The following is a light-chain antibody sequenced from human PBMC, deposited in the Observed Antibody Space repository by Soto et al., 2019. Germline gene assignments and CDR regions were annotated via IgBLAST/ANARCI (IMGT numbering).Light chain of an antibody. CDR2: EVV. J-gene: IGLJ1*01. CDR1: KNDIGVYDF. CDR3: SSYSSSATNYV. V-gene: IGLV2-8*01. Sequence: QSALTQPPSASGSPGQSVTISCTGTKNDIGVYDFVSWYQHHPGKAPRLIIYEVVQRPSGVPDRFSGSKSGNTASLTVSGLQAADEADYYCSSYSSSATNYVFGSGTKLTVL.